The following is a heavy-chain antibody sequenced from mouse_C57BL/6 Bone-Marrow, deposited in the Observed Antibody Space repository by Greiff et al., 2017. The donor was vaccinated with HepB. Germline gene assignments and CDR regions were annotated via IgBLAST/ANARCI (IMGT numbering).Heavy chain of an antibody. V-gene: IGHV2-9-1*01. CDR3: ARNYYYGSSYWYFDG. Sequence: VMLVESGPGLVAPSQSLSITCTVSGFSLTSYAISWVRQPPGKGLEWLGVIWTGGGTNYNSALKSRLSISKDNSKSQVFLKMNSLQTDDTARYYCARNYYYGSSYWYFDGWGTGTTVTVSS. D-gene: IGHD1-1*01. J-gene: IGHJ1*03. CDR1: GFSLTSYA. CDR2: IWTGGGT.